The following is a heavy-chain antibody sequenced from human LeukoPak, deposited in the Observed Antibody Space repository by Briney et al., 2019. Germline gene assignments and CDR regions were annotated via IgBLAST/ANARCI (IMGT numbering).Heavy chain of an antibody. CDR1: GFTFSIHG. J-gene: IGHJ4*02. Sequence: GGSLRLSCAASGFTFSIHGMSWVRQAPGKGLEWVSTIAVVGGNTHYADSVEGRFTISRQDSNNALHLQLNSLRAEDTAIYYCARDCCSGGGPLDIWGQGTLVTVSS. V-gene: IGHV3-23*01. CDR3: ARDCCSGGGPLDI. D-gene: IGHD2-15*01. CDR2: IAVVGGNT.